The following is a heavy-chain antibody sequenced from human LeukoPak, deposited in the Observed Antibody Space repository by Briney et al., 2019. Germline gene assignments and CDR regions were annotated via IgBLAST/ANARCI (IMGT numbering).Heavy chain of an antibody. CDR2: IDPYTGNT. D-gene: IGHD5-12*01. CDR3: AREYSASEH. J-gene: IGHJ4*02. CDR1: GYTFVGYY. V-gene: IGHV1-2*02. Sequence: ASVKVSCKASGYTFVGYYLHWVRQAPGQGLEWMAWIDPYTGNTHYAQRFQGRITVTRDTSVSTTYMELSWLTSDDTARYYCAREYSASEHWGQGTLVTVSS.